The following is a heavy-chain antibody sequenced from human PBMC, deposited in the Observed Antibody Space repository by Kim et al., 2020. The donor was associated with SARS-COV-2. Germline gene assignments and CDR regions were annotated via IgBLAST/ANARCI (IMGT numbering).Heavy chain of an antibody. Sequence: SETLSLTCAVYGGSFSGYYWSWIRQPPGKGLEWIGEINHSGSTNYNPSLKSRVTISVDTSKNQFSLKLSSVTAADTAVYYCARGGRGYYPHGPKDWGQGTLVTVSS. V-gene: IGHV4-34*01. D-gene: IGHD3-3*01. CDR2: INHSGST. CDR1: GGSFSGYY. J-gene: IGHJ4*02. CDR3: ARGGRGYYPHGPKD.